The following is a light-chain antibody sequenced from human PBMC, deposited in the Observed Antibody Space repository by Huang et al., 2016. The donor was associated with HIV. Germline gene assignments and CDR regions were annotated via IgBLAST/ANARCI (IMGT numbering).Light chain of an antibody. CDR3: QQAGT. Sequence: EIQMTQSPSSLSASVGDRVTITCRTSQSISRHLSWYQQKPGKAPKVLIYAASTLQRGVPSRFSGSGAGTDFTLTISNLQPEDFATYYCQQAGTFGQGTKVEIK. CDR2: AAS. V-gene: IGKV1-39*01. J-gene: IGKJ1*01. CDR1: QSISRH.